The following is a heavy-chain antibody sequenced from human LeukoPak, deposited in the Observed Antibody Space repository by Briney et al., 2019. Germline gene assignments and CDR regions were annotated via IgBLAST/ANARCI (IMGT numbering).Heavy chain of an antibody. D-gene: IGHD1-14*01. V-gene: IGHV1-2*04. Sequence: ASVKVSCKASGYTFTGYYMHWVRQAPGQGLEWMGWINPNSGGTNYAQKFQGWVTMTRDTSISTAYMELSSLRFEDTAVYYCARTRLNSDPTTPLPYYYYGMDVWGQGTTVTVSS. CDR3: ARTRLNSDPTTPLPYYYYGMDV. CDR2: INPNSGGT. J-gene: IGHJ6*02. CDR1: GYTFTGYY.